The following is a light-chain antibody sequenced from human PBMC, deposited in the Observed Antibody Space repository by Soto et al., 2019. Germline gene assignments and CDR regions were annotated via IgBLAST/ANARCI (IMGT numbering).Light chain of an antibody. CDR3: CAYAGSSTWV. CDR2: GDS. CDR1: SSDVGSYNL. V-gene: IGLV2-23*01. J-gene: IGLJ2*01. Sequence: QSALTQPASVSGSPGQSITISCTGTSSDVGSYNLVSWYQQHPGKAPKLMIYGDSKRPSGVSNRFSGSKSGNTASLTISGLQAEDEADYYCCAYAGSSTWVFGGGTKLTVL.